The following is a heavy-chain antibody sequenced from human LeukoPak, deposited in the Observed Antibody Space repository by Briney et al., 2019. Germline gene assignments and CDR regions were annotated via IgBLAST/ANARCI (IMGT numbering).Heavy chain of an antibody. J-gene: IGHJ4*02. CDR2: ISGSGGST. V-gene: IGHV3-23*01. Sequence: GGSLRLSCAASGFTFSSYAMSWVRQAPGKGLEWVSAISGSGGSTYYADSVKGRFTISRDNSKNTLYLQMNSPRAEDTAVYYCAKDRKPMGATASDYWGQGTLVTVSS. D-gene: IGHD1-26*01. CDR1: GFTFSSYA. CDR3: AKDRKPMGATASDY.